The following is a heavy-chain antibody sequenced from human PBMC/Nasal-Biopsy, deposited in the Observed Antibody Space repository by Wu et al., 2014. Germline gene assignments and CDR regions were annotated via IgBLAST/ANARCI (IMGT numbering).Heavy chain of an antibody. CDR2: ISGYNGNQ. J-gene: IGHJ6*02. Sequence: VKVSCKASGYNFGAYGISWVRQAPGQGLEWMGWISGYNGNQKFAQKFHGRVTMTIDTSTSTAYMELSRLRSDDTAVYYCAVGSSIPYGMDVWGQGT. CDR3: AVGSSIPYGMDV. CDR1: GYNFGAYG. V-gene: IGHV1-18*01. D-gene: IGHD2-2*01.